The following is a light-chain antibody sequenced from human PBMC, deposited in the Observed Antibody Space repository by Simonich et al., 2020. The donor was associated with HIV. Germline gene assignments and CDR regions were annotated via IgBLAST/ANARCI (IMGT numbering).Light chain of an antibody. CDR3: LQSIQLPRT. J-gene: IGKJ3*01. Sequence: EIVLTSTPLSLSVTPGQPASISYKSSRSLLHSDVKTYLSWYLQKPGQSPQLLIYEVSNRFSGVPDSFSGSGSGTDFTLKISRVEAEDVGVYYCLQSIQLPRTFGPGTKVDIK. V-gene: IGKV2D-29*02. CDR1: RSLLHSDVKTY. CDR2: EVS.